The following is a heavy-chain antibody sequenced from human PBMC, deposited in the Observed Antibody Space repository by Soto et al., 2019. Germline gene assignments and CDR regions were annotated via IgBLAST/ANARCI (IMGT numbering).Heavy chain of an antibody. V-gene: IGHV4-30-4*02. CDR1: GGSIINNHYY. J-gene: IGHJ5*02. D-gene: IGHD6-6*01. CDR2: IYYSGST. Sequence: PSETLSLTCSVSGGSIINNHYYWNFIRQPPGKGLEWLGYIYYSGSTYYNPSLESRLTISIDTSKNQFSLTLDSVSAADTAVYYCSRDGIPNSSSPFVIGHWGRGTLVTVSS. CDR3: SRDGIPNSSSPFVIGH.